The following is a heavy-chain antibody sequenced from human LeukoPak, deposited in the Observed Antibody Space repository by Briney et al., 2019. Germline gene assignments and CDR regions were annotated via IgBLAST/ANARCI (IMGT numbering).Heavy chain of an antibody. CDR1: GGSISSYY. CDR2: IYYSGST. V-gene: IGHV4-59*01. D-gene: IGHD3-22*01. Sequence: SETLSLTCTVSGGSISSYYWSWIRQPPGKGLEWIGYIYYSGSTNYNPSLKSRVTISVDTSKNQFSLKLSSVTAADTAVYYCARVIGSSGYYYYFDYWGQGTLVPVSS. CDR3: ARVIGSSGYYYYFDY. J-gene: IGHJ4*02.